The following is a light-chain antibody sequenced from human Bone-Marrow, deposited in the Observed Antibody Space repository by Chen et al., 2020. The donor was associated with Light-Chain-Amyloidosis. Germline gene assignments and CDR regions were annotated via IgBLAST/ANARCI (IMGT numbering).Light chain of an antibody. CDR1: SSNIAINT. V-gene: IGLV1-44*01. CDR2: IND. J-gene: IGLJ3*02. CDR3: AAWDDSLKGWV. Sequence: QSVMTQPPSSSGTPGQRVTLSCSGSSSNIAINTVNWYQQVPGTAPKLLIYINDRRPSGVPYRFSGSRSGTSASLALRGLQSEDEADYYCAAWDDSLKGWVFGGGTKLTVL.